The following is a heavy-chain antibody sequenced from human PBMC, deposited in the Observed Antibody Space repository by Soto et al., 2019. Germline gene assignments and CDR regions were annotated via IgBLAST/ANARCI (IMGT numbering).Heavy chain of an antibody. V-gene: IGHV1-18*01. D-gene: IGHD1-26*01. CDR3: ARDLGYSGSGPCQREWFGP. Sequence: QVQLVQSGAEVKKPGTSVKVSCTASGYTFSSHGISWVRQAPGQGLQWIGWVSGDNANTNYAQSPQGRVRVTTATSTNTGHMELRSLRSDDTAVYYCARDLGYSGSGPCQREWFGPWGQGTVVIVSS. CDR1: GYTFSSHG. J-gene: IGHJ5*02. CDR2: VSGDNANT.